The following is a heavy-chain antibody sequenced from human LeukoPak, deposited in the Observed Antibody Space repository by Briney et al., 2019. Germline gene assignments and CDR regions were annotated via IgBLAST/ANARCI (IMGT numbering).Heavy chain of an antibody. CDR2: ISSSSYI. CDR1: GFTFSSYS. V-gene: IGHV3-21*01. J-gene: IGHJ1*01. CDR3: ARDRVLGFQH. Sequence: GGSLRLSCAASGFTFSSYSMNWVRQAPGKGLEWVSSISSSSYIYYADSVKGRFTISRDNAKNSLYLQMNSLGAEDTAVYYCARDRVLGFQHWGQGTLVTVSS. D-gene: IGHD6-6*01.